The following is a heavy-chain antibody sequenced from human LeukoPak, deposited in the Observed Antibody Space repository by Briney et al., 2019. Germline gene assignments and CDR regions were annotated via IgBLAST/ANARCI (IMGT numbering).Heavy chain of an antibody. V-gene: IGHV3-73*01. Sequence: PGGSLKLSCAASGFTFSGYAMHLVRQASGKGREWVGRIRSNANSYATAYAASVKGRFTISRDDSKNTAYLQMNSLKTEDTAVYYCLLSNLHYYYYYMDFWGKGTTVTVSS. J-gene: IGHJ6*03. CDR1: GFTFSGYA. CDR3: LLSNLHYYYYYMDF. CDR2: IRSNANSYAT.